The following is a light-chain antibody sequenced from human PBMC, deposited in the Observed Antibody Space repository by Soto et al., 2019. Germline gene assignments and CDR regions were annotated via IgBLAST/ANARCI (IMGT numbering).Light chain of an antibody. CDR1: QGIRNY. Sequence: DIQMTQSPFSLSASVGDRVTITCQASQGIRNYLGWFQQKPGEAPKRLIHATSSLEGGVPSRFSGSGSGTEFSLTISSLQPEDFATYHCLQHNSYPYTFGQGTKLEIK. J-gene: IGKJ2*01. V-gene: IGKV1-17*01. CDR2: ATS. CDR3: LQHNSYPYT.